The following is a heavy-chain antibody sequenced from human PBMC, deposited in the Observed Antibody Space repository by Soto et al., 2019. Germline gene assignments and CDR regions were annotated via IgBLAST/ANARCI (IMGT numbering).Heavy chain of an antibody. D-gene: IGHD2-15*01. CDR2: IYWNDAK. J-gene: IGHJ3*02. Sequence: QITLKESGPTLVQPTQTLTLTCTFSGFSLSTSGEGVGWIRQAPGRALEWLALIYWNDAKAYSPSLNSRLTIPQDPSKNQVVLTMTSLDTVDTATYYCTHRRCSGGSCYNVFDIWGQGAVVTVSS. CDR3: THRRCSGGSCYNVFDI. V-gene: IGHV2-5*01. CDR1: GFSLSTSGEG.